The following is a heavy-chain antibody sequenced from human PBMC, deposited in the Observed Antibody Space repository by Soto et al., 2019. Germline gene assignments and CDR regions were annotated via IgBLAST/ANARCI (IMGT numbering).Heavy chain of an antibody. Sequence: GGSLRLSCAASGSTLNNYFIHWVRQTPGRGLVWVSRVKGDGSVINYADSVEGRFTISVDNAKNMVHLQMDSLRAEDTAVYYCARDPARNWFDPWGQGTLVTVSS. CDR1: GSTLNNYF. CDR2: VKGDGSVI. CDR3: ARDPARNWFDP. D-gene: IGHD6-6*01. J-gene: IGHJ5*02. V-gene: IGHV3-74*01.